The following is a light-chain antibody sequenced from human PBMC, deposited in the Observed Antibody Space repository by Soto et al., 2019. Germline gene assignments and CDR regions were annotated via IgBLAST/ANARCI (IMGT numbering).Light chain of an antibody. CDR3: QQYNNWPPWT. J-gene: IGKJ1*01. CDR2: GAS. Sequence: EIVMTQSPATLSVSPGERATLSCRASQSVSSNLAWYQQKPGQAPRLLIYGASTRATGIPGRFSGSVSGTEFTLTISSLQSEDFAVYYCQQYNNWPPWTFGQGTKVEIK. V-gene: IGKV3-15*01. CDR1: QSVSSN.